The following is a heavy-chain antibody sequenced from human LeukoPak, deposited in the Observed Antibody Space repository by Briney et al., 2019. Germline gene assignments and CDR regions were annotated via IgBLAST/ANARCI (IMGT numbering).Heavy chain of an antibody. CDR2: VGGAGGDA. D-gene: IGHD3-16*01. J-gene: IGHJ6*03. CDR1: GFTFNSYT. CDR3: AKDGAPNAGYMDV. Sequence: GGSLRLSCAASGFTFNSYTMSWVRLAPGKGLEWVSSVGGAGGDAWYSDSVKGRFTISRDNSKNTLYLQMDSPRAEDTALYYCAKDGAPNAGYMDVWGKGTTVTVSS. V-gene: IGHV3-23*01.